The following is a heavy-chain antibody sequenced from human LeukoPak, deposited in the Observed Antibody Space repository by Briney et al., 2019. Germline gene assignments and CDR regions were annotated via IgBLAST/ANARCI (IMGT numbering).Heavy chain of an antibody. CDR3: ARSAYYYDSSGLEEFDY. Sequence: ASVKVSCKASGYTFTGYYMHWVRQAPGQGLEWMGWINPNSGGTNYAQKFQGRVTMTRDTSISTAYMELSRLRSDDTAVYYCARSAYYYDSSGLEEFDYWGQGTLVTVS. CDR2: INPNSGGT. D-gene: IGHD3-22*01. V-gene: IGHV1-2*02. J-gene: IGHJ4*02. CDR1: GYTFTGYY.